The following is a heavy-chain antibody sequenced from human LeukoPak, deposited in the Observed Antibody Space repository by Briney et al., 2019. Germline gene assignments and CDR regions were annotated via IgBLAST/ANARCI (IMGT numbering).Heavy chain of an antibody. J-gene: IGHJ4*02. CDR2: INPNSGGT. CDR1: GYTFTGYY. D-gene: IGHD3-22*01. CDR3: TIARGAMIVVDPFDY. Sequence: ASVTVSCKASGYTFTGYYMHWVRQAPGQGREWMGWINPNSGGTNYEQKFQGRVTMTRDTSIRTAYMELRRLRSDDTAVYYCTIARGAMIVVDPFDYWGQGTLVTVSS. V-gene: IGHV1-2*02.